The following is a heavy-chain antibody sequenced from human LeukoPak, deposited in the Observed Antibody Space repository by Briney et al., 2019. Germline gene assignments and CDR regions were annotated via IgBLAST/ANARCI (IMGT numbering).Heavy chain of an antibody. CDR3: ASSMSRAKYDFWSGYPTNYYYMDV. J-gene: IGHJ6*03. Sequence: GGSLRLSCAASGFSLSAYWMTWVRQAPGKGLEWVAVISYDGGTTYYADSVKGRFTISRDNAKNSLYLQMNSLRAEDTAVYYCASSMSRAKYDFWSGYPTNYYYMDVWGKGTTVTVSS. V-gene: IGHV3-30-3*01. CDR1: GFSLSAYW. D-gene: IGHD3-3*01. CDR2: ISYDGGTT.